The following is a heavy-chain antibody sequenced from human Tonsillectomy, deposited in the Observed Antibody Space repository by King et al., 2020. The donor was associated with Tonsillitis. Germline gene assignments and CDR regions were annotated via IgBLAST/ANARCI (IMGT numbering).Heavy chain of an antibody. J-gene: IGHJ1*01. V-gene: IGHV3-23*04. Sequence: VQLVESGGGLVQPGGSLRLSCAASGFTFSSYAMSWVRQAPGKGLEWVSGGSGSGGSTYYADSVKGRFTISRDNSKNTLYLQMNSLRAEDTAVYYWAKEYYYDSSGYYRPEYFQHWGQGTLVTVSS. CDR2: GSGSGGST. CDR3: AKEYYYDSSGYYRPEYFQH. D-gene: IGHD3-22*01. CDR1: GFTFSSYA.